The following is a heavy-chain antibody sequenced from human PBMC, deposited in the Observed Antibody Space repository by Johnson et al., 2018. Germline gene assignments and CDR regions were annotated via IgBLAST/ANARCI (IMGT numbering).Heavy chain of an antibody. V-gene: IGHV3-30*03. CDR3: AREGEELERDYYYGMDV. CDR2: ISYDGSNK. D-gene: IGHD1-1*01. CDR1: GFTFSSYG. J-gene: IGHJ6*02. Sequence: QVQLVESGGGVVQPGRSLRLSCAASGFTFSSYGMHWVRQAPGKGLEWVAVISYDGSNKYYADSVKGRFTISRDNSKNTLYLQMNSRRAEDTGVYHCAREGEELERDYYYGMDVWGQGTTVTVSS.